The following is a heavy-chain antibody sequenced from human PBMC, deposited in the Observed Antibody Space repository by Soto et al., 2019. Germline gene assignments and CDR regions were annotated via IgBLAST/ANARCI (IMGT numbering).Heavy chain of an antibody. J-gene: IGHJ4*02. V-gene: IGHV3-43*01. CDR2: ISWDGGST. CDR3: AKDSYSSSSGFDY. D-gene: IGHD6-6*01. CDR1: GFTFDDYT. Sequence: HPGGSLRLSCAASGFTFDDYTMHWVRQAPGKGLEWVSLISWDGGSTYYADSEKGRFTISRDNSKNSLYLQMNSLRTEDTALYYCAKDSYSSSSGFDYWGPGTLVTVSS.